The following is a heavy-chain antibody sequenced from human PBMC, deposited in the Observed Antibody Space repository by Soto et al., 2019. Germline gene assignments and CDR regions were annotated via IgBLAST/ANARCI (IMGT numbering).Heavy chain of an antibody. CDR3: ARDRPYYYGSGSYSGSYGMDV. Sequence: GGSLRLSCAASGFTFSSYGMHWVRQAPGKGLEWVAVIWYDGSNKYYADSVKGRFTISRDNSKNTLYLQMNSLRAEDTAVYYCARDRPYYYGSGSYSGSYGMDVWGQGTTVTVSS. CDR1: GFTFSSYG. D-gene: IGHD3-10*01. CDR2: IWYDGSNK. V-gene: IGHV3-33*01. J-gene: IGHJ6*02.